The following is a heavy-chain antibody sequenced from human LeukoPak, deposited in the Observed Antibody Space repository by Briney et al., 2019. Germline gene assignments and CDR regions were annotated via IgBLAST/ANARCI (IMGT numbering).Heavy chain of an antibody. Sequence: SETLSLTCAVNGGSFSDYLWTWIRQSPGKGLEWIGEINQGGRTNFNPSLKSRVTISADRSKYHFSLTLRSVTAADTTVYYCARGKRVWFGELMTSFSYFYIDVWGRGTTVIVSS. V-gene: IGHV4-34*01. D-gene: IGHD3-10*01. J-gene: IGHJ6*03. CDR3: ARGKRVWFGELMTSFSYFYIDV. CDR2: INQGGRT. CDR1: GGSFSDYL.